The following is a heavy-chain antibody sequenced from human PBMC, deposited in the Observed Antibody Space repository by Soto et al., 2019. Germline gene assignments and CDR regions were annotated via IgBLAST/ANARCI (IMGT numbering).Heavy chain of an antibody. Sequence: GGSLRLSCAASGFTFSNAWMSWVRQAPGKGLEWVGRIKSKTDGGTTDYAAPVKGRFTISRDDSKNTLYLQMNSLKTEDTAVYYCTRHSSGWDDAFDIWGQGTMVTVSS. CDR1: GFTFSNAW. CDR3: TRHSSGWDDAFDI. V-gene: IGHV3-15*01. J-gene: IGHJ3*02. D-gene: IGHD6-19*01. CDR2: IKSKTDGGTT.